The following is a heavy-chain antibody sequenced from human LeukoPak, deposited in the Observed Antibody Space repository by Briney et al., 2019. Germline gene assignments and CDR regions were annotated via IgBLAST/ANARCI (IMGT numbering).Heavy chain of an antibody. D-gene: IGHD3-9*01. J-gene: IGHJ6*02. Sequence: GGSLRLSCAASGFTFSSYGMHWVRQAPGKGLEWVAVIWYDGSNKYYADSVKGRFTISRDNSKNTLYLQMNSLRAEDTAVYYCAKDIGGYDILTGYYTDYYYYYGMDVWGQGTTVTVSS. CDR2: IWYDGSNK. V-gene: IGHV3-33*06. CDR1: GFTFSSYG. CDR3: AKDIGGYDILTGYYTDYYYYYGMDV.